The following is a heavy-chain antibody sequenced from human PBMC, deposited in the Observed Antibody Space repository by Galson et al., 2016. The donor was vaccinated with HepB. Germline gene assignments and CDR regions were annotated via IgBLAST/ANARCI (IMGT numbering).Heavy chain of an antibody. D-gene: IGHD5-18*01. V-gene: IGHV3-11*06. CDR1: GFTFSDYY. Sequence: SLRLSCAASGFTFSDYYMTWIRQAPGKGLEWVSYISSSSSSYIYYADAVKGRFIISRDNAKKSLYLQMHRLGFEDTAVYYCASDPRQWQRGYNYGFEYWGQGTLVSVSS. J-gene: IGHJ4*02. CDR2: ISSSSSSYI. CDR3: ASDPRQWQRGYNYGFEY.